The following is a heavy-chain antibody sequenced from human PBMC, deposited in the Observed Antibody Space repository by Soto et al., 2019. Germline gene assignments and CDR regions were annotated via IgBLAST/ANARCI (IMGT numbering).Heavy chain of an antibody. CDR1: TDSSSFTNSY. V-gene: IGHV4-39*01. J-gene: IGHJ4*02. D-gene: IGHD3-10*01. Sequence: QLQLQESGPGLVKPSETLSLTCTVSTDSSSFTNSYWGWIRQPPGKGLQWIGSSSYNGGTFYNPFLKGPVVISFETAKKPSSLQATSVTAADTGVYFCARHRIEIVLRGFDFWGQGSPVTVSS. CDR3: ARHRIEIVLRGFDF. CDR2: SSYNGGT.